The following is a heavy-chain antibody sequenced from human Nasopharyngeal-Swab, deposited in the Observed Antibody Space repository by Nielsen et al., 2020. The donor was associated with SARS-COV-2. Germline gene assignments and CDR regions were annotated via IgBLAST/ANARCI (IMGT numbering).Heavy chain of an antibody. V-gene: IGHV3-21*01. Sequence: GESLKISCAASGFTFSSYSMNWVRQAPGKGLEWVSSISSSSSYIYYADSVKGRFTISRDNAKNSLYLQMNSLRAEDTAVYYCAREDYDFWSGYQYNWFDPWGQGTLVTVSS. J-gene: IGHJ5*02. CDR2: ISSSSSYI. CDR1: GFTFSSYS. CDR3: AREDYDFWSGYQYNWFDP. D-gene: IGHD3-3*01.